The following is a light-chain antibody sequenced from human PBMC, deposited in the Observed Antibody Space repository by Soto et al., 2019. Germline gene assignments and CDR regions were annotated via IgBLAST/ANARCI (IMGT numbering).Light chain of an antibody. CDR2: WAS. CDR1: QPITTN. J-gene: IGKJ1*01. Sequence: EILKTQSPGTLSVSPGERAPLSCRASQPITTNLAWYQRKPGQAPRLLIYWASNRATGIPARFSGSGSGTAFLLTLSSLQAEDFTVSYCQQYNRGPLTFGQVTKVEIK. V-gene: IGKV3-15*01. CDR3: QQYNRGPLT.